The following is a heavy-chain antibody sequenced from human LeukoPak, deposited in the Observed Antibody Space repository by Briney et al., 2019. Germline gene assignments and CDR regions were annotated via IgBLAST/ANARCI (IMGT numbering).Heavy chain of an antibody. CDR3: ARDRKKYSSSLGDPYYYYMDV. D-gene: IGHD6-13*01. V-gene: IGHV1-46*01. J-gene: IGHJ6*03. CDR2: INPSGGST. Sequence: ASVKVSCKASGYTFTSYYMHWVRQAPGQGLEWMGIINPSGGSTSYAQKFQGRVTMTRDMSTSTVYMELSSLRSEDTAVYYCARDRKKYSSSLGDPYYYYMDVWGKGTTVTVSS. CDR1: GYTFTSYY.